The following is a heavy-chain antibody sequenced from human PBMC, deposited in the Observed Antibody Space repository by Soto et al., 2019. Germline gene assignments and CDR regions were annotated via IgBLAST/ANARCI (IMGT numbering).Heavy chain of an antibody. V-gene: IGHV1-69*12. CDR3: AREGGSGNYRYYAMDV. D-gene: IGHD3-10*01. CDR1: GGTFSSYA. J-gene: IGHJ6*02. Sequence: QVQLVQSGAEVKKPGSSVKVSCKASGGTFSSYAISWVRQAPGQGLEWRGGIIPCFGTANKAQKFQGRVTITADESTSTAYMELSSLRSEDTAVYYCAREGGSGNYRYYAMDVWGQGTTVTVSS. CDR2: IIPCFGTA.